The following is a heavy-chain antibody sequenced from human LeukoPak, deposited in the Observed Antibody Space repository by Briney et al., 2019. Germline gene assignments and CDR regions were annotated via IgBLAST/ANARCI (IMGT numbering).Heavy chain of an antibody. CDR3: ARDPDYGDYGAYFDY. D-gene: IGHD4-17*01. CDR2: ILYDETNQ. J-gene: IGHJ4*02. CDR1: GITFRNSG. V-gene: IGHV3-30*03. Sequence: GRSLRFSCAAFGITFRNSGTHWVRKAPGKGLEWVAIILYDETNQYSGDSAKGRFTISRDNSKNTMYLQMNSLRAEDTAVYYCARDPDYGDYGAYFDYWGQGTLVTVSS.